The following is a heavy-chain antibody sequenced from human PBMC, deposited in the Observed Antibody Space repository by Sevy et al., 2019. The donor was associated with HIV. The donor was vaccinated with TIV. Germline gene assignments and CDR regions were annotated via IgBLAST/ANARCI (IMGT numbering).Heavy chain of an antibody. CDR1: GFTFSSYS. CDR2: ISSSSSTI. D-gene: IGHD3-3*01. V-gene: IGHV3-48*01. J-gene: IGHJ6*03. Sequence: GGSLRLSCAASGFTFSSYSMNWVRQAPGKGLEWVSYISSSSSTIYYADSVKGRFTISRDNAKNSLYLQMNSLRAEDTAVYYCARQTQYYDFWSGYSRYYYYYYMDVWGKGTTVTVSS. CDR3: ARQTQYYDFWSGYSRYYYYYYMDV.